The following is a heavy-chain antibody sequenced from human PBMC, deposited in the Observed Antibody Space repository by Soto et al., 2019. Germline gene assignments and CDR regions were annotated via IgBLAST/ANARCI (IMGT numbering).Heavy chain of an antibody. D-gene: IGHD2-21*02. V-gene: IGHV2-5*01. Sequence: QITLKESGPMLVKPTQTLTLTCTISGFSLSTSGVGVGWIRQPPGKALEWLALIYWNDEKRYRPSLRSRFTITKDNSKNQVVLTMTDMDPVDTATYYCAHRPTPLTDGGGWFDPWGQGTLVTVSS. CDR1: GFSLSTSGVG. CDR3: AHRPTPLTDGGGWFDP. CDR2: IYWNDEK. J-gene: IGHJ5*02.